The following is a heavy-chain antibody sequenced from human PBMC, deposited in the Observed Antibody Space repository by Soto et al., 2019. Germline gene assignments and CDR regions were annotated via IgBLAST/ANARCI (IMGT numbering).Heavy chain of an antibody. Sequence: GASVKVSCKASGYTFTGYYMHWVRQAPGQGLEWMGWINPNSGGTNYAQKFQGRVTMTRDTSISTAYMELSRLRSDDTAVYYCASVVVAATLSYCYYGMDVWGQGTTVTVSS. CDR1: GYTFTGYY. J-gene: IGHJ6*02. V-gene: IGHV1-2*02. D-gene: IGHD2-15*01. CDR3: ASVVVAATLSYCYYGMDV. CDR2: INPNSGGT.